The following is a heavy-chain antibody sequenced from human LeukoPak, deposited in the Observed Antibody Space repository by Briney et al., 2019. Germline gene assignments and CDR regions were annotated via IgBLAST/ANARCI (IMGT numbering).Heavy chain of an antibody. CDR3: ARYSSQYYFDY. D-gene: IGHD6-13*01. V-gene: IGHV1-69*05. Sequence: GSSVKVSCRASGGTFSSYAISWVRQAPGQELEWMGRIIPIFGTANYAQKFQGRVTITTDESTSTAYMELSSLRSEDTAVYYCARYSSQYYFDYWGQGTLVTVSS. CDR2: IIPIFGTA. J-gene: IGHJ4*02. CDR1: GGTFSSYA.